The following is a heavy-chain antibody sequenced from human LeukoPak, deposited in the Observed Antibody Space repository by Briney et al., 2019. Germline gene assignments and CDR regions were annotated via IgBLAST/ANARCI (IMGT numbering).Heavy chain of an antibody. V-gene: IGHV1-2*02. J-gene: IGHJ3*02. CDR1: GYTFTSYY. CDR2: INPNSGGT. D-gene: IGHD1-26*01. CDR3: AREMVLAVGATGAFDI. Sequence: ASVKVSCKASGYTFTSYYMHWVRQAPGQGLEWMGWINPNSGGTNYAQKFQGRVTMTRDTSISTAYMELSRLRSDDTAVYYCAREMVLAVGATGAFDIWGQGTMVTVSS.